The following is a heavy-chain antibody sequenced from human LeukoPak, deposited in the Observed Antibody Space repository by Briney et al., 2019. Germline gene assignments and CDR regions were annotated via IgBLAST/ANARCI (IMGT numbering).Heavy chain of an antibody. CDR2: IYYSGST. Sequence: SQTLSLTCTVSGGSISSGGYYWSWLRQHPGKGLEWIGYIYYSGSTYYNPSLKSRVTISVDTSKNQFSLKLSSVTAADTAVYYCARGRIVVVPAANPNWFDPWGQGTLVTVSS. V-gene: IGHV4-31*03. J-gene: IGHJ5*02. CDR3: ARGRIVVVPAANPNWFDP. D-gene: IGHD2-2*01. CDR1: GGSISSGGYY.